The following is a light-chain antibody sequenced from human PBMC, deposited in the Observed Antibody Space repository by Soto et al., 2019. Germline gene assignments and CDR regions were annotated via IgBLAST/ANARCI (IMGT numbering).Light chain of an antibody. CDR1: QSVSNY. V-gene: IGKV3-11*01. CDR2: DTT. J-gene: IGKJ2*01. CDR3: QQRRNLPYT. Sequence: ETLLTQSPGTLSFSPGERATLSCRASQSVSNYLAWFQQKPGQAPRLLIFDTTNRAPGTPARFSGSGSVTDFTLTISSLEPEDLAVYYCQQRRNLPYTFGQGTKLEIK.